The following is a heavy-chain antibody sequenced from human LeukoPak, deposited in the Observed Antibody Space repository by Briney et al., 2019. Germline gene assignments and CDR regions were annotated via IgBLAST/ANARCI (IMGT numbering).Heavy chain of an antibody. CDR1: GGTFSSYA. CDR3: ARVSYDSSGSAGGYFDY. Sequence: GASVKVSCKASGGTFSSYAISWVRQAPGQGLEWMGGIIPIFGTANYAQKFQGRVTITADESTSTAYMELNSLRSEDTAMYYCARVSYDSSGSAGGYFDYWDQGTLVTVSS. J-gene: IGHJ4*02. CDR2: IIPIFGTA. D-gene: IGHD3-22*01. V-gene: IGHV1-69*13.